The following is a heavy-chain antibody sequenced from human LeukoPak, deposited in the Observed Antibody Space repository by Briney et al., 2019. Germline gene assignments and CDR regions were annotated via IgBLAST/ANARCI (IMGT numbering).Heavy chain of an antibody. J-gene: IGHJ3*02. CDR2: ISSGGNT. D-gene: IGHD1-1*01. CDR3: APLEVQNDDAFDI. Sequence: GASLRLSCAASGFTFSSYAMSWGRQAPGKGLELFPAISSGGNTYYADSVKGRFTISRDNSKSTLYLQMNSLRGEDTAVYYCAPLEVQNDDAFDIWGQGTMVTVSS. CDR1: GFTFSSYA. V-gene: IGHV3-23*01.